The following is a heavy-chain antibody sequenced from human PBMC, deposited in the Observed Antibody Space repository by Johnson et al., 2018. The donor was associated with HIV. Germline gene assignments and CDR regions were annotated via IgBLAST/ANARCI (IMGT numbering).Heavy chain of an antibody. CDR2: IWYDGREK. CDR3: ARDSTPWGGDYVGYAFDI. D-gene: IGHD4-17*01. V-gene: IGHV3-33*01. J-gene: IGHJ3*02. Sequence: QVQLVESGGGVVQPGGSLRLSCAASGFTFSSYGMHWVRQAPGKGLEWVALIWYDGREKDYADSVKGRFTISRDNSKNTLYLEMNSLRVEDTAVYYCARDSTPWGGDYVGYAFDIWGQGTMVTVSS. CDR1: GFTFSSYG.